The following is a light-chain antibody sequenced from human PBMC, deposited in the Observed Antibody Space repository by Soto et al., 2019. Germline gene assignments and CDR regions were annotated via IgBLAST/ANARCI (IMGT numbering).Light chain of an antibody. Sequence: TQSAASVSLSKRKRSTLSCRASQSIRSNLAWYQQKPGQAPRLLIHGASTRATGISDRFSGRGSGTDFTLTISRLEPEDFAVYYCQQYGSTPITFGQGTRLEI. CDR2: GAS. J-gene: IGKJ5*01. CDR1: QSIRSN. CDR3: QQYGSTPIT. V-gene: IGKV3-20*01.